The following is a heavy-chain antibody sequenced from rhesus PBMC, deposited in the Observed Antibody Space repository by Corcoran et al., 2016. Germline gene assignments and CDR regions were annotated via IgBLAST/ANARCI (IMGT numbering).Heavy chain of an antibody. D-gene: IGHD6-25*01. CDR1: GLTFRDYY. V-gene: IGHV3-178*01. CDR2: INNGGGNT. Sequence: EVQLVESGGGLAKPGGALRVACAASGLTFRDYYMHGGCRDPGKGLEWVSRINNGGGNTWYADSVKGRFTISRENAKNTLYFPMNSLRAEDTAVYYCARDRSGSWGGYWGQGVLVTVSS. J-gene: IGHJ4*01. CDR3: ARDRSGSWGGY.